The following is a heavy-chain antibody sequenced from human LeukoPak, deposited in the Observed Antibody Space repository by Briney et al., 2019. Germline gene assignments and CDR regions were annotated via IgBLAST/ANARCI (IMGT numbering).Heavy chain of an antibody. V-gene: IGHV3-7*01. CDR1: GFTFSRYW. CDR2: INQAGSEK. CDR3: SRVTPGGVGSFDY. Sequence: GGSLRLSCAASGFTFSRYWMSWVRQAPGKGLEWVADINQAGSEKFYVDSVKGRFTISGDNAKISLYLKMNSLRAEDRAVYYCSRVTPGGVGSFDYWGRGTLVTVSS. J-gene: IGHJ4*02. D-gene: IGHD3-10*01.